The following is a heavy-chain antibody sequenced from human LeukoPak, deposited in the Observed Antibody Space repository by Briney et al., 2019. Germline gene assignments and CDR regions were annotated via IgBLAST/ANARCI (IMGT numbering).Heavy chain of an antibody. CDR3: ARDSGHSSSSGPYYYYYGMDV. Sequence: SETLSLTCTVSGGSISSYYWSWIRQPPGKGLEWIGYIYYSGSTNYNPSLKSRVTISVDTSKSQFSLKLSSVTAADTAVYYCARDSGHSSSSGPYYYYYGMDVWDQGTTVTVSS. D-gene: IGHD6-13*01. CDR2: IYYSGST. J-gene: IGHJ6*02. V-gene: IGHV4-59*01. CDR1: GGSISSYY.